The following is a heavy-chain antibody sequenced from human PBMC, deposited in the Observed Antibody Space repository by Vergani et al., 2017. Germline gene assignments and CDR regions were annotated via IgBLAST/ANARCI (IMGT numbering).Heavy chain of an antibody. J-gene: IGHJ6*03. V-gene: IGHV4-39*01. CDR3: AKQIYEFWNGYSYYYHYYMDV. D-gene: IGHD3/OR15-3a*01. Sequence: QVLLQESGPGLVKPSETLSLTCTVSGGSVDSRKHYWGWIRQPPGQGLEWIGTVSYSGATYYTPSLKNRVKVSLNTSGNQFSLQMSSVTAADTAEYYCAKQIYEFWNGYSYYYHYYMDVWGKGTTVTVSS. CDR2: VSYSGAT. CDR1: GGSVDSRKHY.